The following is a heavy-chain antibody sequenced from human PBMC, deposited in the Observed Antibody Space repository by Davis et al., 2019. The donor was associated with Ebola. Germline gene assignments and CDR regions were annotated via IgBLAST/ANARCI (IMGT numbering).Heavy chain of an antibody. CDR1: GGSFSGYY. D-gene: IGHD1-1*01. V-gene: IGHV4-34*01. CDR2: INHSGST. J-gene: IGHJ4*02. Sequence: PSETLSLTCAVYGGSFSGYYWSWIRQPPGKGLEWIGEINHSGSTNYNPSLKSRVTISVDTSKNQFSLKLSSVTAADTAVYYCARGGGTIVSFDYWGQGTLVTVSS. CDR3: ARGGGTIVSFDY.